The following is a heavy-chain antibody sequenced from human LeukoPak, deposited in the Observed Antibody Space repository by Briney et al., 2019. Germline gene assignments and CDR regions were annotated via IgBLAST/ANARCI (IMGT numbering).Heavy chain of an antibody. J-gene: IGHJ4*02. CDR3: AISGSYYY. CDR1: GFTFSSYA. V-gene: IGHV3-23*01. CDR2: ISGGGGST. Sequence: GGSLRLSCAASGFTFSSYAMSWVRQAPGKGLEWVSAISGGGGSTYCADSVKGRFTISRDNSKNTLYLQMNSLRAEDMAVYYCAISGSYYYWGQGTLVTVSS. D-gene: IGHD1-26*01.